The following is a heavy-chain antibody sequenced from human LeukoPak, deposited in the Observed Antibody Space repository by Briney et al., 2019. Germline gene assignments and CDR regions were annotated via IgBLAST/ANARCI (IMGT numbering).Heavy chain of an antibody. CDR3: AREIGTGYYFDY. CDR2: ISSSSSYI. J-gene: IGHJ4*02. CDR1: GFTFSSYS. V-gene: IGHV3-21*01. D-gene: IGHD6-13*01. Sequence: PGGSLRLSCAASGFTFSSYSMNWVRQAPVKGLEWVSSISSSSSYIYYADSVKGRFTISRDNAKNSLYLQMNSLRAEDTAVYYCAREIGTGYYFDYWGQGTLVTVSS.